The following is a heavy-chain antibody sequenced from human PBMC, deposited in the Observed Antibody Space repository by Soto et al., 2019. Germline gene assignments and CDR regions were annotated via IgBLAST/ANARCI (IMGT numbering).Heavy chain of an antibody. D-gene: IGHD5-18*01. Sequence: SLRLSCAASGFTFSSYWMSWVRQAPGKGLEWVANIKQDGSEKYYVDSVKGRFTISRDNAKNSLYLQMNSLRAEDTAVYYCARALIQLWLDFDYWGQGTLVTVSS. J-gene: IGHJ4*02. CDR1: GFTFSSYW. CDR3: ARALIQLWLDFDY. V-gene: IGHV3-7*01. CDR2: IKQDGSEK.